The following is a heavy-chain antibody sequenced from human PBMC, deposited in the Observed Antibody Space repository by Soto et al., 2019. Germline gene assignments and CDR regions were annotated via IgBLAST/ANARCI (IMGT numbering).Heavy chain of an antibody. Sequence: PSETLSLTCTVSGGSISSYYWSWIRQPPGKGLEWIGYIYYSGSTNYNPSLKSRVTISVDTSKNQFSLKLSSVTAADTAVDYCARTTSIAAVDDWGKGTLVTVAS. CDR2: IYYSGST. V-gene: IGHV4-59*01. D-gene: IGHD6-6*01. CDR1: GGSISSYY. J-gene: IGHJ4*02. CDR3: ARTTSIAAVDD.